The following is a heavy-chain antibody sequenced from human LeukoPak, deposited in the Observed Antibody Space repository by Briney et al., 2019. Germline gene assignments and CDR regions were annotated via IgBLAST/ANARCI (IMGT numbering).Heavy chain of an antibody. V-gene: IGHV1-18*01. CDR3: ARDTPQHLKRFDY. J-gene: IGHJ4*02. CDR1: GYTLDRFG. Sequence: ASVKVSCTASGYTLDRFGISWVRQAPGQGLEWLGWINPYNGKTIFGEKFQGRVTMTTDTSTSTVYMELTSLRSDDTAVYFCARDTPQHLKRFDYWGQGTLVTVSS. CDR2: INPYNGKT.